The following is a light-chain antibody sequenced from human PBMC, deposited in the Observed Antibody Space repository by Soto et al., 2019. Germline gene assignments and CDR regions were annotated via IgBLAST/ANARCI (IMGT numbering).Light chain of an antibody. V-gene: IGKV1-9*01. CDR2: QES. CDR1: QAITNN. CDR3: QQVKSYPRT. Sequence: DIQLTQSPFFLSASVGDRVTITCRASQAITNNLAWYQQKPGKPPKLLIYQESTLQSGVPSRFSGSKSGTQFTLTIDSLQPEDFATDYCQQVKSYPRTFGGGTKVEIK. J-gene: IGKJ4*01.